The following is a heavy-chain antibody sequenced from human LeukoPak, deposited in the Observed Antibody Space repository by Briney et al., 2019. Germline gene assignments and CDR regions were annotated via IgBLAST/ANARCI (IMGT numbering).Heavy chain of an antibody. CDR1: GGSISSSSYY. Sequence: SETLSLTCTVSGGSISSSSYYWGWIRRPPGKGLEWIGTIYYTGNTYYNPSLKSRVTISVDTSKNQFSLKLSSVTAADTAVYYCARGVLVHSSGRPAALFDYWGQGTLVTVSS. V-gene: IGHV4-39*01. CDR3: ARGVLVHSSGRPAALFDY. D-gene: IGHD6-19*01. CDR2: IYYTGNT. J-gene: IGHJ4*02.